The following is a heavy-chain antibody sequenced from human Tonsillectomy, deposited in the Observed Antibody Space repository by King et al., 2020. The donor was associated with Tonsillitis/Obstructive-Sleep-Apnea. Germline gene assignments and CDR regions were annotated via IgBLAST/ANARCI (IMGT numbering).Heavy chain of an antibody. V-gene: IGHV1-46*01. CDR3: ARDHCSSTSCYTDTLSGFDI. CDR2: INPSGGST. D-gene: IGHD2-2*02. Sequence: QLVQSGAEVKKPGASVRLSCKASGYTFSNYYIHWVRQAPGQGLEWMGIINPSGGSTSYALRFQGRVTMTRDTSTSTVYMELSSLRSEDTAVYYCARDHCSSTSCYTDTLSGFDIWGQGTMVTVSS. J-gene: IGHJ3*02. CDR1: GYTFSNYY.